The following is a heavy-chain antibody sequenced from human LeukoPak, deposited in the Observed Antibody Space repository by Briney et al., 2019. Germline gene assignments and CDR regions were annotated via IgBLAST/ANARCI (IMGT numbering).Heavy chain of an antibody. D-gene: IGHD2-21*02. V-gene: IGHV4-39*07. J-gene: IGHJ4*02. Sequence: PSETLSLTCTVSGGSMTSNNYYWGWIRQPPGKGLEWIGNIHYSGSTYYSPSLKNRVTISVDTSKNQFSLKLSSVTAADTAVYYCARAPVVTAIPHLDYWGQGTLVTVSS. CDR2: IHYSGST. CDR1: GGSMTSNNYY. CDR3: ARAPVVTAIPHLDY.